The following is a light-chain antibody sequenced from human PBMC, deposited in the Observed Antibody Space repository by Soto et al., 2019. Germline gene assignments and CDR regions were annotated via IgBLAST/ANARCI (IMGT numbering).Light chain of an antibody. CDR3: QQSYSTPYT. Sequence: DIQMTQSPSSLSASVGDRVTITCRASQSINTFLNWYHQKPGKAPGLLIYSTSNLQTGVPSRFGGTGSGTDFMLTIRSLQPEDLGSYYCQQSYSTPYTFGQGTKLEI. CDR1: QSINTF. J-gene: IGKJ2*01. V-gene: IGKV1-39*01. CDR2: STS.